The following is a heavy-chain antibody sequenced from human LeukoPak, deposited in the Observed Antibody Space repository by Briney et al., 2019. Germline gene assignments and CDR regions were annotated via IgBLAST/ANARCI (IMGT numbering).Heavy chain of an antibody. CDR1: GFTFSSYG. J-gene: IGHJ4*02. V-gene: IGHV3-33*06. D-gene: IGHD4-17*01. CDR3: AKDAHPYTVTSFGY. Sequence: GRSLRLSCAASGFTFSSYGMHWVRQAPGKGLEWVAVIWYDGSNKYYADSVKGRFTISRDNSKNTLYLQMSSLRAEDTAVYYCAKDAHPYTVTSFGYWGQGTLVTVSS. CDR2: IWYDGSNK.